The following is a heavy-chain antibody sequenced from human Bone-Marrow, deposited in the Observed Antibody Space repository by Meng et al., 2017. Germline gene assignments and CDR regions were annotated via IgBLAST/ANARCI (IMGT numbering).Heavy chain of an antibody. CDR1: GFTFSSYE. Sequence: GGCLRLSWAAAGFTFSSYEMNWVRQAPGKGREWVSYISDSGSIIYYADSVKGRFTISRDDAKNSLFLQMNSLRADDTAVYYCARYSGRKRGYYYGMDVWGQGTTVTVSS. CDR3: ARYSGRKRGYYYGMDV. D-gene: IGHD5-12*01. V-gene: IGHV3-48*03. CDR2: ISDSGSII. J-gene: IGHJ6*02.